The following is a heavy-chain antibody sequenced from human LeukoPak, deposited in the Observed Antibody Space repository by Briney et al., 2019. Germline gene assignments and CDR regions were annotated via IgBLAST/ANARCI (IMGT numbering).Heavy chain of an antibody. V-gene: IGHV4-59*01. CDR2: IYYSGST. J-gene: IGHJ4*02. CDR1: GVSISSYY. CDR3: ARDNKAAAGTWYFDY. D-gene: IGHD6-13*01. Sequence: PSETLSLTCTVSGVSISSYYWSWIRQPPGKGLEWIGYIYYSGSTNYNPSLKSRVTISVDTSKNQFSLKLSSVTAADTAVYYCARDNKAAAGTWYFDYWGQGTLVTVSS.